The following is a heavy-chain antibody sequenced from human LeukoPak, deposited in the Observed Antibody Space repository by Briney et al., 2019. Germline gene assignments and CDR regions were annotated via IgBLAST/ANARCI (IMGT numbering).Heavy chain of an antibody. CDR1: GYTFTGYY. Sequence: EASVKVSCKASGYTFTGYYMRWVRQAPGQGLEWMGWINPKSGGTNYAQKFQGRVTMTRDTSISTAYMEMSRLRSDDTAVYYCARNLWFGESSDAFDMWGQGTMVTVSS. CDR2: INPKSGGT. V-gene: IGHV1-2*02. J-gene: IGHJ3*02. CDR3: ARNLWFGESSDAFDM. D-gene: IGHD3-10*01.